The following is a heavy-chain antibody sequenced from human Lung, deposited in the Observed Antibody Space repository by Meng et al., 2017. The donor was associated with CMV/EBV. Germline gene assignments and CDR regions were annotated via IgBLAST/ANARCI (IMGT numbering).Heavy chain of an antibody. V-gene: IGHV4-59*12. CDR2: VYHMGNT. CDR3: AKGGGSWFGP. J-gene: IGHJ5*02. CDR1: GASMSSDY. D-gene: IGHD3-16*01. Sequence: GSLRLSCTVSGASMSSDYWSWIRQSPGKGLEWVASVYHMGNTNYNPSLKSRATISLDTSKSQFSLKLISVTGADTAIYYCAKGGGSWFGPWGQGSLVT.